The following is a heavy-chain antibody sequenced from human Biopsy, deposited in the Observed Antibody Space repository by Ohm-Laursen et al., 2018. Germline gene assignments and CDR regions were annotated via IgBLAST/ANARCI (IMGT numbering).Heavy chain of an antibody. CDR1: GASVKTSGYL. D-gene: IGHD3-9*01. V-gene: IGHV4-31*03. CDR2: ISYNERT. J-gene: IGHJ2*01. CDR3: VREPKTGTAEAWYFDL. Sequence: SETLSLTCSVPGASVKTSGYLWAWIRQRPGKGLEWIGYISYNERTHYNPSLTSRLAISFDTSNNRISLQLRSVSVADTAVYYCVREPKTGTAEAWYFDLWGRGSPVTV.